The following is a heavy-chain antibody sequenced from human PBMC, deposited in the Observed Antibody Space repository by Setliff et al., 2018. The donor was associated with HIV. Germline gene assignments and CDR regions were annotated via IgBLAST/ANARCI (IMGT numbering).Heavy chain of an antibody. CDR2: IFSSGST. V-gene: IGHV4-4*07. CDR1: GGSISSYY. J-gene: IGHJ4*02. D-gene: IGHD3-22*01. Sequence: SETLSLTCTVSGGSISSYYWSWIRQPAGKGLEWIGRIFSSGSTSYNSSLKSRVTMSVDTSKNQFSLRLTSVTAADTAVYYCARDPVITMMVGPKFYFDYWGQGILVTVS. CDR3: ARDPVITMMVGPKFYFDY.